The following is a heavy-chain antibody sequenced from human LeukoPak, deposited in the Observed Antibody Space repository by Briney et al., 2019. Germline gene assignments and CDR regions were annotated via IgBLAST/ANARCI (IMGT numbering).Heavy chain of an antibody. D-gene: IGHD2-15*01. Sequence: GGSLRLSCAASGFTFDDYTMHWVRQAPGKGLEWVSLISWDGGSTYYADSVKGRFTISRDNSKNSLYLQMNSLRAEDTAVYYCARGPSGPYYFDYWGQGTLVTVSS. V-gene: IGHV3-43*01. J-gene: IGHJ4*02. CDR1: GFTFDDYT. CDR2: ISWDGGST. CDR3: ARGPSGPYYFDY.